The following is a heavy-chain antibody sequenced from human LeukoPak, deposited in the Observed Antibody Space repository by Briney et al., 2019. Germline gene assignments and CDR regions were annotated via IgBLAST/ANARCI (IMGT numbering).Heavy chain of an antibody. V-gene: IGHV1-2*02. CDR3: ARAPRRIVVVPAANNWFDP. D-gene: IGHD2-2*01. Sequence: GASVKVSCKASGYTFTGYYMHWVRQAPGQGLEWMGWINPNSGGTNYAQKCQGRVTMTRDTSISTAYMELSRLRSDDTAVYYCARAPRRIVVVPAANNWFDPWGHGTLVTLSS. J-gene: IGHJ5*02. CDR2: INPNSGGT. CDR1: GYTFTGYY.